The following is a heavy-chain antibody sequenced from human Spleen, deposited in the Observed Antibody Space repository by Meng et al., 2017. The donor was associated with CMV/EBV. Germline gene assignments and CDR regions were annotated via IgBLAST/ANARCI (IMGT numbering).Heavy chain of an antibody. J-gene: IGHJ6*02. Sequence: GESLKISCVASGITVSSYGIHWVRQAPGKGLEWVAFIRYDGSNKHYADSLKGRLSVSRYKSRNMVYLQMNSLRAEYTAVYHCAKVDSDTLMVPYYYYPMEVWGQGTTVTVSS. D-gene: IGHD5-18*01. CDR3: AKVDSDTLMVPYYYYPMEV. CDR2: IRYDGSNK. V-gene: IGHV3-30*02. CDR1: GITVSSYG.